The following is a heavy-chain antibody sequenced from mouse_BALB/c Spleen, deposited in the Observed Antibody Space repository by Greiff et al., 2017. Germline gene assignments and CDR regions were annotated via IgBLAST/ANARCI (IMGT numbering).Heavy chain of an antibody. CDR3: ARHGNYLFDY. Sequence: QVQLQQPGAELVKPGASVKMSCKASGYTFTSYNMHWVKQTPGQGLEWIGAIYPGNGDTSYNQKFKGKATLTADKSSSTAYMQLSSLTSEDSAVYYCARHGNYLFDYWGQGTTLTVSS. D-gene: IGHD2-1*01. CDR2: IYPGNGDT. V-gene: IGHV1-12*01. J-gene: IGHJ2*01. CDR1: GYTFTSYN.